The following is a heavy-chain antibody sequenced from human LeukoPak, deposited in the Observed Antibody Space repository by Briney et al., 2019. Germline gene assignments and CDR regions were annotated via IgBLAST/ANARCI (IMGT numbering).Heavy chain of an antibody. Sequence: GGSLRLSCEASGFTFGSFAMYWVRQAPGKGLDWIAGIFGSGGSPHYADSVKGRFTISRDNSKNTVYLQMNSLRAEDTAVYYCAKTTTGYSSGRYPGWPVDYWGQGTLVTVSS. V-gene: IGHV3-23*01. CDR2: IFGSGGSP. CDR3: AKTTTGYSSGRYPGWPVDY. D-gene: IGHD6-19*01. J-gene: IGHJ4*02. CDR1: GFTFGSFA.